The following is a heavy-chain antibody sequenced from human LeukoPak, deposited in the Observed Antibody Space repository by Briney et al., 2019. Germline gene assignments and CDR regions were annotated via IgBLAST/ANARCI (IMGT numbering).Heavy chain of an antibody. CDR2: ISWNSGSI. Sequence: GGSLRLSCAAPGFTFDDYAMHWVRQAPGKGLEWVSGISWNSGSIGYADSVKGRFTISRDNAKNSLYLQMNSLRAEDTALYYCAKGYSSSWYGALTDYWGQGTLVTVSS. J-gene: IGHJ4*02. CDR1: GFTFDDYA. CDR3: AKGYSSSWYGALTDY. D-gene: IGHD6-13*01. V-gene: IGHV3-9*01.